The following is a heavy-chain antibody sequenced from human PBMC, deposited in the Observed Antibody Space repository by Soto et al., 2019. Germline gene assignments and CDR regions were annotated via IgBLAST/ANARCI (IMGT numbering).Heavy chain of an antibody. J-gene: IGHJ5*02. D-gene: IGHD6-19*01. CDR1: GGSISSYY. CDR2: IYYSGST. V-gene: IGHV4-59*08. CDR3: ARHLQSKWLVHEWFDP. Sequence: SETLSLTCTVSGGSISSYYWSWIRQPPGKGLEWIGYIYYSGSTNYNPSLKSRVTISVDTSKNQFSLKLSSVTAADTAVYYCARHLQSKWLVHEWFDPWGQGTLVTVSS.